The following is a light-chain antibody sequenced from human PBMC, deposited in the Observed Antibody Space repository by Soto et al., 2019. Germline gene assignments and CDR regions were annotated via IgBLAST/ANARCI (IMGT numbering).Light chain of an antibody. CDR3: QQYNTYSYT. J-gene: IGKJ2*01. Sequence: DIQMTQTPSTLSASVGDRVTITCRAIQNINSWLAWYQQKPGIAPKLLIYDASRLESGDPSRFSGSGSGTEFTLTIRSLQPYDFSTYYCQQYNTYSYTFGQGTKLEIK. CDR1: QNINSW. V-gene: IGKV1-5*01. CDR2: DAS.